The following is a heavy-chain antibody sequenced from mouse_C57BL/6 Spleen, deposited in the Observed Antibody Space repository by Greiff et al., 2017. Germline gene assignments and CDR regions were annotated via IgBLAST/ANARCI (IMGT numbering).Heavy chain of an antibody. CDR2: INPGSGGT. V-gene: IGHV1-54*01. Sequence: VQLQQSGAELVRPGTSVQVSCKASGYAFTNYLIEWVKQRPGQGLEWIGVINPGSGGTNYNEKFKGKATLTADKSSSTADMQLRSLTSADSAVYFCAREGGGNRASFADWGQGTLVTVSA. D-gene: IGHD1-1*02. J-gene: IGHJ3*01. CDR1: GYAFTNYL. CDR3: AREGGGNRASFAD.